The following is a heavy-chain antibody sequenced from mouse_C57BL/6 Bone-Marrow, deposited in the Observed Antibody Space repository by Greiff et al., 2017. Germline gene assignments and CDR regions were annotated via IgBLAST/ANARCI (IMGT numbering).Heavy chain of an antibody. J-gene: IGHJ3*01. D-gene: IGHD2-1*01. CDR3: ARLGNSAWFAY. V-gene: IGHV5-6*01. Sequence: EVKLMESGGDLVKPGGSLKLSCAASGFTFSSYGMSWVRQTPDKRLEWVATISSGGSYTYYPDSVKGRFTISRDNAKNTLYLQMSSRKSEDTAMYYCARLGNSAWFAYWGQGTLVTVSA. CDR2: ISSGGSYT. CDR1: GFTFSSYG.